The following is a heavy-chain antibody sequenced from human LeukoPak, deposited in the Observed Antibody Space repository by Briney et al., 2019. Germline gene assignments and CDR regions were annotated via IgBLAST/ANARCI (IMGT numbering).Heavy chain of an antibody. Sequence: GGSLRLSCAASGFTFSSYNLNWVSQAPGEGLEWVSSVSSSSSYIYYADSLKDRFTISRENAKNSLYLQMDSLRAGDRGVYYWATGSWGSHFDFWGQGTLVTVS. V-gene: IGHV3-21*01. CDR3: ATGSWGSHFDF. J-gene: IGHJ4*02. CDR1: GFTFSSYN. CDR2: VSSSSSYI. D-gene: IGHD1-26*01.